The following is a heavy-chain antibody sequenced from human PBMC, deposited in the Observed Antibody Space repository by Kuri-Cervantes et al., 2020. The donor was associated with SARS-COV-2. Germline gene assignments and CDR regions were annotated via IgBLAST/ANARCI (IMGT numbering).Heavy chain of an antibody. J-gene: IGHJ4*02. CDR2: ISSSSSYI. CDR1: GSTFSSYA. D-gene: IGHD6-6*01. V-gene: IGHV3-21*01. Sequence: GESLKISCAASGSTFSSYAMSWVRQAPGKGLEWVSSISSSSSYIYYADSVKGRFTISRDNAKNSLYLQMNSLRAEDTAVYYCARDFSSSGGFDYWGQGTLVTVSS. CDR3: ARDFSSSGGFDY.